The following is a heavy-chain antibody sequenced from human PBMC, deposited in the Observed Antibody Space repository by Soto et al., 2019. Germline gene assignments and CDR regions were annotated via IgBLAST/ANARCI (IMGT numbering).Heavy chain of an antibody. D-gene: IGHD3-3*01. CDR1: GYTLTELS. CDR3: ATYDFWSGSLPENWFDP. Sequence: GASVKVSCKVSGYTLTELSMHWVRQAPGKGLEWVGGFDPEDGETIYAQKFQGRVTMTEDTSTDTAYMELSSLRSEDTAVYYCATYDFWSGSLPENWFDPWGQGTLVTVS. J-gene: IGHJ5*02. CDR2: FDPEDGET. V-gene: IGHV1-24*01.